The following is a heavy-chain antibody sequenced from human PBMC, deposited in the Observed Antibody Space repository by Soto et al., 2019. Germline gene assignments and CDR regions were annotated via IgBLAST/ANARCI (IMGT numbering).Heavy chain of an antibody. CDR3: ARSTVTEDY. CDR1: GASISSNNW. V-gene: IGHV4-4*02. Sequence: QVQLQESGPGLVKPSGTLSLTCAVSGASISSNNWWSWVRQPPGKGLEWVGEIYHSGSTNYNLSRKSRVTISIDKSKTQFSLKLSSVTAADTAVYYGARSTVTEDYWGQGNLVTVSS. CDR2: IYHSGST. J-gene: IGHJ4*02. D-gene: IGHD4-17*01.